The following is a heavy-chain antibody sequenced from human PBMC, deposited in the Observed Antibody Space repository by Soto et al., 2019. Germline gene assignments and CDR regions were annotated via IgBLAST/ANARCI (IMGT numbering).Heavy chain of an antibody. CDR1: GFTFSSYG. J-gene: IGHJ4*02. CDR2: ISYDGSYK. Sequence: PGGSLRLSCAASGFTFSSYGMHWVRQAPGKGLEWVAVISYDGSYKSYADSVKGRFTISRDNSKNTLYLQMNSLRAEDTAVYYCARDTPYYYDSSGYPRLDYWGQGTLVTVSS. CDR3: ARDTPYYYDSSGYPRLDY. V-gene: IGHV3-30*03. D-gene: IGHD3-22*01.